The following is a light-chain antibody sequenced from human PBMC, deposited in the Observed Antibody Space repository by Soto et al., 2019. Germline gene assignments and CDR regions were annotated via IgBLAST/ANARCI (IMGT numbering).Light chain of an antibody. CDR1: QSVGNN. Sequence: EIVLTQSPATLSLSPGERATLSCRASQSVGNNLAWYQQKPGQAPRLLIYGASSRATGIPDRFSGSGSGTDFTLTISRLEPEDFAVYYCQQYGSSPWTFGQGTKVDIK. CDR2: GAS. J-gene: IGKJ1*01. V-gene: IGKV3-20*01. CDR3: QQYGSSPWT.